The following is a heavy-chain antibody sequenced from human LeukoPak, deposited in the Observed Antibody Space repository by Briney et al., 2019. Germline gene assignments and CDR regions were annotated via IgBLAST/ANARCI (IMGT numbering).Heavy chain of an antibody. V-gene: IGHV3-69-1*01. CDR1: GFAVNTYD. D-gene: IGHD5/OR15-5a*01. J-gene: IGHJ4*02. Sequence: GGSLRLSCAASGFAVNTYDMHWVRQAPGEGPQWIASFGISGTINYDESVRGRFTIPRNNAKKQPYLQMNGLQIAEPPFYYFSGYGVYPYWGQGTPVTVSS. CDR3: SGYGVYPY. CDR2: FGISGTI.